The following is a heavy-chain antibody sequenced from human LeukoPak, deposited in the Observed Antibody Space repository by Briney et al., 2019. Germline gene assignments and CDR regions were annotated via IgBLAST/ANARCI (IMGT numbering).Heavy chain of an antibody. CDR2: IRYDGSNK. D-gene: IGHD3-10*01. V-gene: IGHV3-30*02. Sequence: GESLKISCAASGFTFSSYGMHWVRQAPGKGLEWVAFIRYDGSNKYYADSVKGRFTISRDNSKNTLYLQMNSLRAEDTALYYCAKDNMVRGITYYFDNWGQGTLVTVSS. CDR1: GFTFSSYG. J-gene: IGHJ4*02. CDR3: AKDNMVRGITYYFDN.